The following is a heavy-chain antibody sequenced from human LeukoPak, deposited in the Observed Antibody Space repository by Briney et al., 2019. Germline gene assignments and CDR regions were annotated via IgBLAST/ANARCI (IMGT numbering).Heavy chain of an antibody. CDR3: ARGKVLRSLEWLPPGYMDV. J-gene: IGHJ6*03. Sequence: ASVTVSCKASGYTFTGYYMHWVRQAPGQGLEWMGWINPNSGGTNYAQKFQGRVTMTRDTSISTAYMELSRLRSDDTAVYYCARGKVLRSLEWLPPGYMDVWGKGTTVTVSS. V-gene: IGHV1-2*02. CDR1: GYTFTGYY. CDR2: INPNSGGT. D-gene: IGHD3-3*01.